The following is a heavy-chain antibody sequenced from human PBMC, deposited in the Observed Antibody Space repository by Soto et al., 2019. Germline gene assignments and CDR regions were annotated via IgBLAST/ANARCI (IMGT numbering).Heavy chain of an antibody. CDR1: GFTFSSYG. Sequence: QVQLVESGGGVVQPGRSLRLSCAASGFTFSSYGMHWVRQAPGKGLEWVAVIWYDGSNKYYADSVKGRFTISRDNSKNTLYLQMNSLRAEDTAVYYCAREGGYYDYVWGSYGHFDYWGQGTLVTVSS. V-gene: IGHV3-33*01. CDR2: IWYDGSNK. D-gene: IGHD3-16*01. CDR3: AREGGYYDYVWGSYGHFDY. J-gene: IGHJ4*02.